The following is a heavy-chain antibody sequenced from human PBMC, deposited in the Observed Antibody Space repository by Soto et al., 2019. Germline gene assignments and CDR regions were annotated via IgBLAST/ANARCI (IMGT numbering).Heavy chain of an antibody. CDR1: GYTFTSYD. D-gene: IGHD3-3*01. J-gene: IGHJ5*02. Sequence: GASVKVSCKASGYTFTSYDINWVRQATGQGLQWMGWMNASSSNTGYAQKFKGRVTMTRDMSISTAYMELSSLRSEDTAVYYCARGAYYDFWSGENWFDPWGQGTLVTVSS. CDR2: MNASSSNT. V-gene: IGHV1-8*01. CDR3: ARGAYYDFWSGENWFDP.